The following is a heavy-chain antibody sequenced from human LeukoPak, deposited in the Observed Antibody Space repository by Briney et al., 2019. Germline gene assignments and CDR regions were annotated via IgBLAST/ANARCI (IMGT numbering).Heavy chain of an antibody. V-gene: IGHV4-34*01. CDR3: ARALPAFDY. CDR1: GGSFSGYY. D-gene: IGHD2-2*01. J-gene: IGHJ4*02. CDR2: INHSGST. Sequence: SETLSLTCAVYGGSFSGYYWSWIRQPPGKGLEWIGEINHSGSTNYNPSLKRRVTISVDTSKNQFSLKLRSVTAADTAVYYCARALPAFDYWGQGTLVTVSS.